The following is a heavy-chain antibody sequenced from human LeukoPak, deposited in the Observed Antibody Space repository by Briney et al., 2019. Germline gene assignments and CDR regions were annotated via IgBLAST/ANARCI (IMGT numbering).Heavy chain of an antibody. CDR2: ISYDGSNK. J-gene: IGHJ6*02. Sequence: GRSLRLYCAASGFTFSSYAMHWVRQAPGKGLEWVAVISYDGSNKYYADSVKGRFTISRDSSKNTLYLQMNSLRAEDTAVYYCARDFYQGKAYGMDVWGQGTTVTVSS. CDR3: ARDFYQGKAYGMDV. D-gene: IGHD2-2*01. CDR1: GFTFSSYA. V-gene: IGHV3-30-3*01.